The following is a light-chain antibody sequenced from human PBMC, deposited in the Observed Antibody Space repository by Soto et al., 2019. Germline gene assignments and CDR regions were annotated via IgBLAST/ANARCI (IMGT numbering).Light chain of an antibody. CDR2: DVS. Sequence: QSVLTQPASVSGSPGQSITISCTGTSSDVGGYNYVSWYQQHPGKAPKPMIYDVSNRPSGVSNRFSGSKSGNTASLTISGLQAEDEADYYCSSYTSSSTLEGVVFGGGTKLTVL. CDR3: SSYTSSSTLEGVV. J-gene: IGLJ2*01. CDR1: SSDVGGYNY. V-gene: IGLV2-14*01.